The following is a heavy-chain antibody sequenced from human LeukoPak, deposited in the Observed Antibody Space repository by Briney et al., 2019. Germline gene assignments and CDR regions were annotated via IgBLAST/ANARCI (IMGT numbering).Heavy chain of an antibody. CDR3: ARDNPDCSGGSCYSGGIDY. CDR1: GYTFTGYY. V-gene: IGHV1-2*02. CDR2: INPNSGGT. J-gene: IGHJ4*02. Sequence: ASVKVSCKASGYTFTGYYIHWVRQAPGQGLEWMGWINPNSGGTNYAQNFQGRVTMTRDTSISTAYMELSRLRSGDTAVYYCARDNPDCSGGSCYSGGIDYWGQGTLVTVSS. D-gene: IGHD2-15*01.